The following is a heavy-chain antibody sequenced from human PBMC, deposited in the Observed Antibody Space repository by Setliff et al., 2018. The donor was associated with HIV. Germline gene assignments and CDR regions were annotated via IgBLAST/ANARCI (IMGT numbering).Heavy chain of an antibody. CDR3: ARSGGIGNYHWDV. V-gene: IGHV3-21*01. Sequence: GGSLRLSCAVSGFIVSSNYMSWVRQAPGKGLEWVSSISYGSLYIYQSDSVRGRFTISRDNAKMSLYLQMNSLGAEDTAVYYCARSGGIGNYHWDVWGKGTTVTVSS. CDR2: ISYGSLYI. J-gene: IGHJ6*03. CDR1: GFIVSSNY. D-gene: IGHD3-16*01.